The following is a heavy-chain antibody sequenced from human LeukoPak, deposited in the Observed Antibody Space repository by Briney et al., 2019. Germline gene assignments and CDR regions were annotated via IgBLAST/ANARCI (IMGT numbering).Heavy chain of an antibody. J-gene: IGHJ4*02. Sequence: SETLSLTCTVSGYSISSGYYWGWIRQPPGKGLEWIGSIYHSGSTNYNPSLKSRVTISVDTSKNQFSLKLSSVTAADTAVYYCAFLWSDYWGQGTLVTVSS. V-gene: IGHV4-38-2*02. D-gene: IGHD2/OR15-2a*01. CDR2: IYHSGST. CDR1: GYSISSGYY. CDR3: AFLWSDY.